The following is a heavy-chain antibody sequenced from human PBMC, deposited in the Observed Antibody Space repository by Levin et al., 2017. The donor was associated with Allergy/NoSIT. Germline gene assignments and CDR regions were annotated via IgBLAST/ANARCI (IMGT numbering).Heavy chain of an antibody. V-gene: IGHV3-21*01. CDR1: GFTFSSYS. CDR3: ARENAPGSYQYYYYGMDV. D-gene: IGHD3-10*01. Sequence: PGGSLRLSCAASGFTFSSYSMNWVRQAPGKGLEWVSSISSSSSYIYYADSVKGRFTISRDNAKNSLYLQMNSLRAEDTAVYYCARENAPGSYQYYYYGMDVWGQGTTVTVSS. CDR2: ISSSSSYI. J-gene: IGHJ6*02.